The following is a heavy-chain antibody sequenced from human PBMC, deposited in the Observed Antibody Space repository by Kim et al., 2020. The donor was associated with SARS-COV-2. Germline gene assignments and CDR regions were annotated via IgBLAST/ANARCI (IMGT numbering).Heavy chain of an antibody. Sequence: GGSLRLSCAASGFTFGTSSMHWVRQAPGKGLVCISPLSTAGSITSYAESVKGRFTVSRDNARNTLYLEMNSLRAEDTAVYYCARDTSPGYMSTWGQGVL. CDR1: GFTFGTSS. CDR3: ARDTSPGYMST. J-gene: IGHJ4*02. D-gene: IGHD2-2*02. CDR2: LSTAGSIT. V-gene: IGHV3-74*01.